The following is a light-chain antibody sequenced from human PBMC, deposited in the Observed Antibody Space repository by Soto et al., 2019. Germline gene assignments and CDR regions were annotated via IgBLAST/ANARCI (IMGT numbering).Light chain of an antibody. J-gene: IGLJ3*02. CDR3: SAYTSSSTWV. CDR1: SSDIGGYNY. Sequence: QSVLTQPASVSGSPGQSITISCTGTSSDIGGYNYVSWYQQHPGKAPKLMIYEVTNRPSGVSHRFSGSKSGNTASLTISGLQAEDEADYYCSAYTSSSTWVFGRGTKLTVL. CDR2: EVT. V-gene: IGLV2-14*01.